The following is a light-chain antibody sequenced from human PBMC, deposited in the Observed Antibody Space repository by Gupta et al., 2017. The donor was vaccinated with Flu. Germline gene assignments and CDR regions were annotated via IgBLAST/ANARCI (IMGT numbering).Light chain of an antibody. CDR3: QVWDTTTDHVI. CDR1: NIGSKS. Sequence: GGSNIGSKSVHWYQQKPGRAPALVVHAAGSRPSGIPERFSDSNSGNTATLTITRVEDGDEADYYCQVWDTTTDHVIFGGGTKLTVL. J-gene: IGLJ2*01. CDR2: AAG. V-gene: IGLV3-21*02.